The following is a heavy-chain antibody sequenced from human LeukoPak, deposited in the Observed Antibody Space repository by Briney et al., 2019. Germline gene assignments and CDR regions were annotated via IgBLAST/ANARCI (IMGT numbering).Heavy chain of an antibody. V-gene: IGHV4-39*01. CDR1: GGSISSSNYY. Sequence: LETLSLTCTVSGGSISSSNYYWGWIRQPPGKGLEWIGSIYYSGSTYYNPSLKSRVTVSVDTSKNQFSLKLSSVTAADTAVYHCARHPVLRYLGTWGQGTLVTVSS. CDR2: IYYSGST. CDR3: ARHPVLRYLGT. D-gene: IGHD3-9*01. J-gene: IGHJ4*02.